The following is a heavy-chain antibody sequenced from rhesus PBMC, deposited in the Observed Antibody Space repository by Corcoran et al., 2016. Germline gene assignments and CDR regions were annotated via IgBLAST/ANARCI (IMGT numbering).Heavy chain of an antibody. D-gene: IGHD2-2*01. CDR1: GDSISTGYNY. J-gene: IGHJ4*01. CDR2: ITYSCAP. CDR3: ARDWTSNGWYYFDY. V-gene: IGHV4-122*02. Sequence: QVQLQESGPGLVKPSETLSLTCAVSGDSISTGYNYWSWVRQPPGKGLEWIGYITYSCAPIYHPALNGRVPFAREPSKNQFSLSRESLTAADAAVYYCARDWTSNGWYYFDYWGQGVLVSVSS.